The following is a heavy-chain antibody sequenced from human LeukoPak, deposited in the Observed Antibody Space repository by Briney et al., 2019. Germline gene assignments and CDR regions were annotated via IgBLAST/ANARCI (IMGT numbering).Heavy chain of an antibody. CDR3: ARQFDDPYGPPFTGFLKNWFDP. V-gene: IGHV1-2*02. J-gene: IGHJ5*02. CDR1: GYTFTGYY. CDR2: INPNSGGT. Sequence: ASVKVSCEASGYTFTGYYMHWVRQAPGQGLEWMGWINPNSGGTNYAQKFQGRVTMTRDTSISTAYMELSRLRSDDTAVYYCARQFDDPYGPPFTGFLKNWFDPWGQGTLVTVSS. D-gene: IGHD3-10*01.